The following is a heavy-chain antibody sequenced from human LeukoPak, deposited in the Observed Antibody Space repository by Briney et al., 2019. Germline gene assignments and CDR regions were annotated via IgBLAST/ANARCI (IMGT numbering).Heavy chain of an antibody. Sequence: GGSLRLSCAASGFTSSSYWMSWVRQAPGKGLEWVANIKQDGSEKYYVDSVKGRFTVSRDNARNSLYLQMNSLRAEDTAVYYCTRPTYHITISPRGGFDPWGQGTLVTVSS. CDR1: GFTSSSYW. V-gene: IGHV3-7*01. D-gene: IGHD3-3*01. J-gene: IGHJ5*02. CDR2: IKQDGSEK. CDR3: TRPTYHITISPRGGFDP.